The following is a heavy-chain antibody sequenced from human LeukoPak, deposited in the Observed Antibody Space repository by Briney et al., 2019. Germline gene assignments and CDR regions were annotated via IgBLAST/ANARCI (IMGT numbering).Heavy chain of an antibody. CDR1: GYTFTGYY. Sequence: GASVKVSCKASGYTFTGYYMHWVRQAPGQGLEWMGWINPNSGGTNYAQKFQGRVTMTRDTSISTAYMELSRLRSDDTAVYYCARDMKVSGYSYGFSNSIDYWGQGTLVTVSS. CDR2: INPNSGGT. D-gene: IGHD5-18*01. J-gene: IGHJ4*02. V-gene: IGHV1-2*02. CDR3: ARDMKVSGYSYGFSNSIDY.